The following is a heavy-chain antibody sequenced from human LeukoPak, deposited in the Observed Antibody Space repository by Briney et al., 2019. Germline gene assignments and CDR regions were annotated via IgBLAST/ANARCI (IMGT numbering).Heavy chain of an antibody. CDR2: IYYSGST. Sequence: SETLSLTCTVPGGSISSYYWSWIRQPPGKGLEWIGYIYYSGSTNYNPSLKSRVTISVDTSKNQFSLKLSSVTAADTAVYYCARVGSSGTSFQHWGQGTLVTVSS. D-gene: IGHD2-2*01. V-gene: IGHV4-59*01. CDR3: ARVGSSGTSFQH. J-gene: IGHJ1*01. CDR1: GGSISSYY.